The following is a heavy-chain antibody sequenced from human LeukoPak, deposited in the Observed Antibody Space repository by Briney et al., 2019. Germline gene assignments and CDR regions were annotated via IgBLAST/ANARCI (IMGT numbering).Heavy chain of an antibody. Sequence: GGSLRLSCAASGFTFSSYWMHWVRQAPGKGLVWVSHINSDGSSTSYADSVKGRFTISRDNAKNTLYLQMNSLRAEDTAVYYCARDLDYGGNSNFDDWGQGTLVTVSS. CDR2: INSDGSST. CDR1: GFTFSSYW. V-gene: IGHV3-74*01. J-gene: IGHJ4*02. D-gene: IGHD4-23*01. CDR3: ARDLDYGGNSNFDD.